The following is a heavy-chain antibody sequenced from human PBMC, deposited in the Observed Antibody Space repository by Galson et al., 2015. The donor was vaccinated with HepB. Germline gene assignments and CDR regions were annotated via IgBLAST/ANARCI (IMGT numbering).Heavy chain of an antibody. D-gene: IGHD2-2*01. V-gene: IGHV1-18*01. CDR2: ISAYNGNA. CDR3: ARVGVAAGFLDY. Sequence: SCKASGYTFTTYGISWLRQAPGQGLEWMGWISAYNGNANYAQNLQGRVTMTTDTSTSTAYMEVRSLRSDDTALYYCARVGVAAGFLDYWGQGTLVTVSS. J-gene: IGHJ4*02. CDR1: GYTFTTYG.